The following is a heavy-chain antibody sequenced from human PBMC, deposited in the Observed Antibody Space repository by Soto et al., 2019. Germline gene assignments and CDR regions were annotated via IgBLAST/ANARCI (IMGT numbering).Heavy chain of an antibody. CDR1: GFTFSSYA. D-gene: IGHD3-10*01. V-gene: IGHV3-30-3*01. J-gene: IGHJ4*02. Sequence: GGSLRLSCAASGFTFSSYAMHWVRQAPGKGLEWVAVISYDGSNKYYADSVKGRFTISRDNSKNTLYLQMNSLRAEDTAVYYCARRGPDLYYFDYWGQGTLVTVSS. CDR3: ARRGPDLYYFDY. CDR2: ISYDGSNK.